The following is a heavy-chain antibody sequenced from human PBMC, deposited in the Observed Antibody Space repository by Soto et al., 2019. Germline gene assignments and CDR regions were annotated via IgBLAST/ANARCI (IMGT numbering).Heavy chain of an antibody. J-gene: IGHJ6*02. CDR3: ARDIKGGITIFGVVIPYYYYYYGMDV. Sequence: PGGSLRLSCAASGFTFSSYAMHWVRQAPGKGLEWVAVISYDGSNKYYADSVKGRFTISRDNSKNTLYLQMNSLRAEDTAVYYCARDIKGGITIFGVVIPYYYYYYGMDVWGHGTTVTVSS. CDR1: GFTFSSYA. V-gene: IGHV3-30-3*01. D-gene: IGHD3-3*01. CDR2: ISYDGSNK.